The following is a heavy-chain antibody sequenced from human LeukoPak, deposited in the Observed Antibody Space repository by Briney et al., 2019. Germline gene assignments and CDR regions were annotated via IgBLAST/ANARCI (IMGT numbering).Heavy chain of an antibody. V-gene: IGHV3-48*02. J-gene: IGHJ4*02. CDR2: ISSSSSTI. D-gene: IGHD1-26*01. CDR3: ARGSGTYQIFDH. CDR1: GFTFSGYI. Sequence: GSLRLSCAASGFTFSGYIMNWVRQAPGKGLEWVSDISSSSSTIYYADSVKGRFTISRDNAKNSLYLQMNSLRDEDTAVYYCARGSGTYQIFDHWGQGTLVTVSS.